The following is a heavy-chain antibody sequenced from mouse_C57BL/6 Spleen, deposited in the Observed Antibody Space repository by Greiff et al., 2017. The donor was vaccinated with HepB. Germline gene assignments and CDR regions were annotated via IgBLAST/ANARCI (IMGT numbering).Heavy chain of an antibody. V-gene: IGHV1-64*01. CDR1: GYTFTSYW. Sequence: QVQLQQPGAELVKPGASVKLSCKASGYTFTSYWMHWVKQRPGQGLEWIGMIHPNSGSTNYNEKFKSKATLTVDKSSSTAYMQLSSLTSEDSAVYYCARSRYYGSLYAMDYWGQGTSVTVSS. CDR3: ARSRYYGSLYAMDY. CDR2: IHPNSGST. D-gene: IGHD1-1*01. J-gene: IGHJ4*01.